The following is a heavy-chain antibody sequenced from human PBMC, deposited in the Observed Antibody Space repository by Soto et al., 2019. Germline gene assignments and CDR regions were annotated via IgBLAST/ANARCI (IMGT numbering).Heavy chain of an antibody. Sequence: GGSLRLSCAASGFTFSSYGMHWVRQAPGKGLEWGAGIWYDGSNKYYADSVKGRFTIPRDNSKNTLYLQMNSLRAEDTAVYYCARDQVKTYYDFWSGYYLDYGMDVWGQGTTVTVSS. CDR1: GFTFSSYG. J-gene: IGHJ6*02. CDR3: ARDQVKTYYDFWSGYYLDYGMDV. V-gene: IGHV3-33*01. D-gene: IGHD3-3*01. CDR2: IWYDGSNK.